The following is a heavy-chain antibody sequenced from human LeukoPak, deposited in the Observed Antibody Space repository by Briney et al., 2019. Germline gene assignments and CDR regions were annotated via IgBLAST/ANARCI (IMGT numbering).Heavy chain of an antibody. J-gene: IGHJ4*02. Sequence: SETLSLTCIVSGGSISSSIYYWGWIRQPPGKGLEWIGNIYYSGSTYYNPSLKSRVTLSVDTSKNHFSLKVTSVTAADTAVYYCARFTVGSADFDYWGQGILVTVSS. CDR1: GGSISSSIYY. D-gene: IGHD1-26*01. V-gene: IGHV4-39*02. CDR2: IYYSGST. CDR3: ARFTVGSADFDY.